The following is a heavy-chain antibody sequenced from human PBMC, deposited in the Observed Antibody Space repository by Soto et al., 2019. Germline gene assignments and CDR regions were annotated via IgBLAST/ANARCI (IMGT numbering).Heavy chain of an antibody. Sequence: QVQLQESGPGQVKPSGTLSLTCSVSGVSISSGNWWSWVRQPPGKGLEWIGDTYHSGSTNYNPSLKSRVXXXVXXSKNHFSLELSSVTAADTAVYYCARSPLFDWAGRSGYYFDYWGQGTLVTVSS. CDR3: ARSPLFDWAGRSGYYFDY. CDR2: TYHSGST. D-gene: IGHD3-9*01. CDR1: GVSISSGNW. J-gene: IGHJ4*02. V-gene: IGHV4-4*02.